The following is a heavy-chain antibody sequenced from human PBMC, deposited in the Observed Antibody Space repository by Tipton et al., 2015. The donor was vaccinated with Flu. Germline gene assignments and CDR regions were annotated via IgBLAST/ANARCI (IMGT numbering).Heavy chain of an antibody. Sequence: TLSLTCAVYGGSFSGYYWSWIRQPPGKGLEWIGEINHSGSTNYNPSLKSRVTISVDTSKNQFSLKLSSVTAADTAVYYCARGSYSSSWYRAYYFDYWGQGTLVTVSS. D-gene: IGHD6-13*01. V-gene: IGHV4-34*01. J-gene: IGHJ4*02. CDR3: ARGSYSSSWYRAYYFDY. CDR2: INHSGST. CDR1: GGSFSGYY.